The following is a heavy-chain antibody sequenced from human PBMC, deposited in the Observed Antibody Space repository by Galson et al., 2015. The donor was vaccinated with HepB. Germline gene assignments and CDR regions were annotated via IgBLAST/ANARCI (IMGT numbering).Heavy chain of an antibody. D-gene: IGHD6-19*01. CDR2: IYPGDSDT. CDR1: GYSFTSYW. Sequence: QSGAEVKKPGESLKISCKGSGYSFTSYWIGWVRQMPGKGLEWMGIIYPGDSDTRYSPSFQGRVTISADKSISTAYLQWSSLKASDTAMYYCARIHSSGWPVDAFDIWGQGTMVTVSS. V-gene: IGHV5-51*01. J-gene: IGHJ3*02. CDR3: ARIHSSGWPVDAFDI.